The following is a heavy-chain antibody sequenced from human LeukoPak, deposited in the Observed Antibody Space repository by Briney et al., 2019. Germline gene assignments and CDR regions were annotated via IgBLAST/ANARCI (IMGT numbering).Heavy chain of an antibody. V-gene: IGHV3-21*01. Sequence: GGSLRLSCAASGFTFSTYNMNWVRQAPVKGLEWLSSISSSSTYTYYGDSVKGRFTISRDNAKDLLYLQMNSLRAEDTAVYYCASLGSGSQVDYWGQGTLVTVSS. CDR1: GFTFSTYN. J-gene: IGHJ4*02. CDR3: ASLGSGSQVDY. D-gene: IGHD3-10*01. CDR2: ISSSSTYT.